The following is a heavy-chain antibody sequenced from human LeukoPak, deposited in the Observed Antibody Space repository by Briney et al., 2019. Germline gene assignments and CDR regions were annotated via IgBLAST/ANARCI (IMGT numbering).Heavy chain of an antibody. Sequence: PGRSLRLSCAASGFTFSSYAMHWVRQAPGKGLEWVAVISYDGSNKYYADSVKGRFTISRDNSKNTLYLQMNSLRAEDTAVYYCARDSEQQLAYGSFDYWGQGTLVTVSS. CDR1: GFTFSSYA. CDR3: ARDSEQQLAYGSFDY. D-gene: IGHD6-13*01. J-gene: IGHJ4*02. CDR2: ISYDGSNK. V-gene: IGHV3-30*04.